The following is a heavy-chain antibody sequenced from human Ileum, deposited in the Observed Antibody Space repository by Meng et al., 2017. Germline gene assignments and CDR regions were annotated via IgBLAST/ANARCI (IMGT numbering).Heavy chain of an antibody. Sequence: QVHLVQSGAEVKKPGASVMVSCKALGYTFTSYGISWVRQAPGQGLEWMGGISVYNGNTNYAQKFQGRVTMTADTSTSTAYMELRSLRSDDTAVYYCARDYSGTSYRFSDYWGQGTLVTVSS. CDR1: GYTFTSYG. CDR2: ISVYNGNT. J-gene: IGHJ4*02. D-gene: IGHD1-26*01. V-gene: IGHV1-18*01. CDR3: ARDYSGTSYRFSDY.